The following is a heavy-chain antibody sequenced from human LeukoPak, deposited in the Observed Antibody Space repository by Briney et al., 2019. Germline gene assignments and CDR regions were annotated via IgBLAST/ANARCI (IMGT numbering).Heavy chain of an antibody. Sequence: PGGSLRLSCAASGFTSRTYWMSWVRQAPGKGLEWVANIKEDGSEKYYVDSVRGRFTISRDNAKSSLYLQMNSLRAGDAAIYYCARWLRPFYFDCWGQGTLVTVSS. CDR3: ARWLRPFYFDC. J-gene: IGHJ4*02. CDR2: IKEDGSEK. V-gene: IGHV3-7*01. D-gene: IGHD5-18*01. CDR1: GFTSRTYW.